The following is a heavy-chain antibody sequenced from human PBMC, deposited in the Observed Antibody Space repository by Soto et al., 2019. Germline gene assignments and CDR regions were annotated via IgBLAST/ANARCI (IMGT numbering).Heavy chain of an antibody. CDR2: ITADGGGT. CDR1: RFTFSSYI. D-gene: IGHD6-19*01. Sequence: EVQLLESGGGLGQPGGSLRLSCTASRFTFSSYIMNWVRQAPGKGLEWISTITADGGGTFYADSVKGRFTISRDNSKNTLYLQMDNLRADDTALYYCAKVRCGSGWPEFDFWGQGTQVTVSS. V-gene: IGHV3-23*01. J-gene: IGHJ4*02. CDR3: AKVRCGSGWPEFDF.